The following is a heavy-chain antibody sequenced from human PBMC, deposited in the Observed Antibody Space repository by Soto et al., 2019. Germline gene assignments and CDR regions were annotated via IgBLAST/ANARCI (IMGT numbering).Heavy chain of an antibody. J-gene: IGHJ4*02. Sequence: QITLKESGPTLVKPTQTLTLTCTFSGFSLSTSRVGVGWIRQPPGNALEWVALIYWDDDKRYSPSLKSRLTITKDISKNQVVLTVTNMDPVDTATYYCAQSSYDSGSRHFGYWGQGTLVTVSS. V-gene: IGHV2-5*02. CDR3: AQSSYDSGSRHFGY. D-gene: IGHD3-10*01. CDR2: IYWDDDK. CDR1: GFSLSTSRVG.